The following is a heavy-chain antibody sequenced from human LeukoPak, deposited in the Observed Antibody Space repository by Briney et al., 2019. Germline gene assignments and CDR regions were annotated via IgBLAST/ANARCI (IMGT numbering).Heavy chain of an antibody. CDR3: ARDLHELELYYFDS. J-gene: IGHJ4*02. V-gene: IGHV6-1*01. Sequence: SQTLSLTCDISGDTVSSNSAAWSWIRQSPSRGLECLGRTYYRSKWFNDYAISVKGRMTINPDTSKNQFSLQLNSVTPEDTAVYYCARDLHELELYYFDSWGQGTLVIVSS. D-gene: IGHD1-7*01. CDR2: TYYRSKWFN. CDR1: GDTVSSNSAA.